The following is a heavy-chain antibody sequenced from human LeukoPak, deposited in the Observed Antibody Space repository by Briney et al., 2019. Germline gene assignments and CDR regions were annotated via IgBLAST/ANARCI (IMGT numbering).Heavy chain of an antibody. CDR3: ASGGSLDV. CDR1: GFTFRDYY. Sequence: GGSLRLSCAASGFTFRDYYINWIRQAPGKGLEWVSYISSSGTTKYYADSVKDRFTISRDNAKNSLDLQMNSLRADDTAVYYCASGGSLDVWGQGTTVTVSS. V-gene: IGHV3-11*01. CDR2: ISSSGTTK. J-gene: IGHJ6*02.